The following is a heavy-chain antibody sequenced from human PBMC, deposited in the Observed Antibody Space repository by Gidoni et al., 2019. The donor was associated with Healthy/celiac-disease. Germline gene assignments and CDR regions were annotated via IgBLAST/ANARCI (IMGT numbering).Heavy chain of an antibody. J-gene: IGHJ4*02. D-gene: IGHD1-26*01. CDR3: ARVGSGSYHFDY. CDR2: IYYSGST. Sequence: QVQLQESGPGLVKPSETLSLTCTVSGASISSYYWSWTRQPPGKGLEWIGYIYYSGSTNYNPSLKSRVTISVDTSKNQFSLKLSSVTAADTAVYYCARVGSGSYHFDYWGQGTLVTVSS. CDR1: GASISSYY. V-gene: IGHV4-59*01.